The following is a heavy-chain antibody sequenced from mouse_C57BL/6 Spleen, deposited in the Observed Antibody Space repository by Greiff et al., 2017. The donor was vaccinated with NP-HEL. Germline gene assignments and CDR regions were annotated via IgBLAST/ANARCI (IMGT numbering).Heavy chain of an antibody. CDR3: TRDYGPSCEAWFAY. CDR2: IDPETGGT. J-gene: IGHJ3*01. D-gene: IGHD1-1*01. V-gene: IGHV1-15*01. CDR1: GYTFTDYE. Sequence: QVQLQQSGAELVRPGASVTLSCKASGYTFTDYEMHWVKQTPVPGLEWIGAIDPETGGTAYNQTFKGKAILTADKSSRTAYMELRSLTSEDSAVYYCTRDYGPSCEAWFAYWGQGTLVTVSA.